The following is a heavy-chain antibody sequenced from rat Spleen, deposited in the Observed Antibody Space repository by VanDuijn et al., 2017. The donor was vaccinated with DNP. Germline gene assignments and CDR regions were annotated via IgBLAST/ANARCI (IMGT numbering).Heavy chain of an antibody. J-gene: IGHJ4*01. CDR1: GYSITSGYR. V-gene: IGHV3-3*01. D-gene: IGHD1-4*01. CDR3: ARWPGYNPPYAMDA. Sequence: EVQLRESGPGLVKPSQSLSLTCSVTGYSITSGYRWNWIRKFPGNKLEWMGSVNSAGSTVYNPSLKSRISITRDTSKNQFFLQLNSVTTEDTATYYCARWPGYNPPYAMDAWGQGTSVTVSS. CDR2: VNSAGST.